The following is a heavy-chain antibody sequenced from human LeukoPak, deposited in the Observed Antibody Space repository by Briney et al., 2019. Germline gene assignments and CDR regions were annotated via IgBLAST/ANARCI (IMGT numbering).Heavy chain of an antibody. CDR3: ARVRCSSTSCYLFDY. J-gene: IGHJ4*02. D-gene: IGHD2-2*01. Sequence: PGGSLSLSCAASGFTFSSYAMYWVRQAPGKGLEYVSAISTNGGSTYYANSVKGRFTISRDNSKNTLYLQMGSLRAEDMAVYYCARVRCSSTSCYLFDYWGQGTLVTVSS. CDR1: GFTFSSYA. V-gene: IGHV3-64*01. CDR2: ISTNGGST.